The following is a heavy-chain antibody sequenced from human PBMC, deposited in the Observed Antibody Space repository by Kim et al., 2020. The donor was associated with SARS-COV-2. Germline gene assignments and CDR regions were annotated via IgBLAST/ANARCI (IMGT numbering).Heavy chain of an antibody. Sequence: SETLSLTCTVSGGSISSSGYYWGWIRQPPGKGLEWIGTIYYSGSIYYNPSLERRVTISVDTSKNQFSLQLTSVTAADTAVYYCASQEKWNYPHDPWGQGSLVTVSS. CDR3: ASQEKWNYPHDP. J-gene: IGHJ5*02. V-gene: IGHV4-39*01. D-gene: IGHD1-7*01. CDR1: GGSISSSGYY. CDR2: IYYSGSI.